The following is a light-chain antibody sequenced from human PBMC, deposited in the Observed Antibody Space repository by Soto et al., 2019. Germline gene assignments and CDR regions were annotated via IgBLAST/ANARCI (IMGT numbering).Light chain of an antibody. Sequence: DIQMTQSPSTLSASVGDRVTITCRASQSIDIWLAWYQQKPGKAPNLLIYKASTLETGVPSRFTGSGSGTEFTLSINSLQPDDFATYYCQQYNTFSTVGQGTKV. CDR2: KAS. CDR1: QSIDIW. V-gene: IGKV1-5*03. J-gene: IGKJ1*01. CDR3: QQYNTFST.